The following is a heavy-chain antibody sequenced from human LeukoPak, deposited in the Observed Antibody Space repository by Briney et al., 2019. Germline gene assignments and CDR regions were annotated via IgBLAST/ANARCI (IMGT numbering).Heavy chain of an antibody. CDR3: ARDGGGSSGYYFYYYYMDV. CDR2: IDAGNGRT. CDR1: GYDFTKYA. D-gene: IGHD3-22*01. J-gene: IGHJ6*03. Sequence: GASVKVSCKASGYDFTKYAVQWVRQAPGQRLEWMGWIDAGNGRTKYSQDFQGRVTITRDTSARIAYMELSSLRSEDTAVYYCARDGGGSSGYYFYYYYMDVWGKGTTVTVSS. V-gene: IGHV1-3*03.